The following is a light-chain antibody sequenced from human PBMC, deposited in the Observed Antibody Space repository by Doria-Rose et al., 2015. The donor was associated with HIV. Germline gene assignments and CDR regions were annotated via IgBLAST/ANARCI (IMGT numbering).Light chain of an antibody. CDR3: QSYDSSLSGYV. V-gene: IGLV1-40*01. J-gene: IGLJ1*01. CDR1: SSNIGAGYD. CDR2: GNI. Sequence: QAVVTQEPSVSEAPGQRVTISCTGSSSNIGAGYDVHWYQQLPGTAPTLLIYGNINRHSGVPDRISGSKSGTSASLAITGLQAEDEADYYCQSYDSSLSGYVFGTGTKVTVL.